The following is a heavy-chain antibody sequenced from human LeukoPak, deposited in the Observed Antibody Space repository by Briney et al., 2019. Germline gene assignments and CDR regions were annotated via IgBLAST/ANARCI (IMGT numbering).Heavy chain of an antibody. V-gene: IGHV3-66*04. CDR3: AKPSLYYYDTSGYYRYWYFDL. CDR2: IYSDGST. D-gene: IGHD3-22*01. CDR1: GFTVSSNY. Sequence: GGSLRLSCAASGFTVSSNYMSWVRQAPGKGLEWVSIIYSDGSTYYADSVKGRFTISRDNSKNTLYLQMNSLRAEDTAVYYCAKPSLYYYDTSGYYRYWYFDLWGRGTLVTVSS. J-gene: IGHJ2*01.